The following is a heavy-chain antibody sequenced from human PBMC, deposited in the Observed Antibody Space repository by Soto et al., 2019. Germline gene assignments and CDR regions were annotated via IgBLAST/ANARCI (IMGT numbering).Heavy chain of an antibody. D-gene: IGHD5-18*01. CDR3: ARAAGGTWIQLWSGWFDP. Sequence: PSETLSLTCAVYGGSFSGYYWSWIRQPPGKGLEWIGEINHSGSTNYNPSLKSRVTISVDTSKNQFSLKLSSVTAADTAVYYCARAAGGTWIQLWSGWFDPWGQGTLVAVSS. J-gene: IGHJ5*02. V-gene: IGHV4-34*01. CDR1: GGSFSGYY. CDR2: INHSGST.